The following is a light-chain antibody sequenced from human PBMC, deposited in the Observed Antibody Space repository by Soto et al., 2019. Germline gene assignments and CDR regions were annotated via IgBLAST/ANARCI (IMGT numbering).Light chain of an antibody. J-gene: IGLJ2*01. CDR2: DNN. Sequence: QSVLTQPPSVSAAPGQKVTISCSGSSSNIGKNSVSWYQQVPGTAPKLLIYDNNKRPSGIPDRFSGSKSGTSVTLHITGLQTGDEADYYCGAWDSSLSVVAFGGGTKLTVL. CDR3: GAWDSSLSVVA. V-gene: IGLV1-51*01. CDR1: SSNIGKNS.